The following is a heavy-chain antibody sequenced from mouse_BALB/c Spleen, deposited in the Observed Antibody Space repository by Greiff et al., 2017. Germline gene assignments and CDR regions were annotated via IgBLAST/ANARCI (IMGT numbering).Heavy chain of an antibody. CDR3: ARQIHYYGSYYFDY. V-gene: IGHV5-6-2*01. CDR2: INSNGGST. Sequence: EVHLVESGGGLVKLGGSLKLSCAASGFTFSSYYMSWVRQTPEKRLELVAAINSNGGSTYYPDTVKGRFTISRDNAKNTLYLQMSSLKSEDTALYYCARQIHYYGSYYFDYGGQGTTLTVSS. J-gene: IGHJ2*01. D-gene: IGHD1-2*01. CDR1: GFTFSSYY.